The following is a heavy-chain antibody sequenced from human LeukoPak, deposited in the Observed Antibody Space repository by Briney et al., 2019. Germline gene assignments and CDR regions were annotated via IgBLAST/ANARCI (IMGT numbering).Heavy chain of an antibody. CDR3: ARVNWGYYYYGMDV. V-gene: IGHV4-59*01. CDR1: GGSISSYY. J-gene: IGHJ6*02. D-gene: IGHD7-27*01. Sequence: SETLSLTCTASGGSISSYYWSWIRQPPGKGLEWIGYIYYSGSTNYNPSLKSRVTISVDTSKNQFPLKLSSVTAADAAVYYCARVNWGYYYYGMDVWGQGTTVTVSS. CDR2: IYYSGST.